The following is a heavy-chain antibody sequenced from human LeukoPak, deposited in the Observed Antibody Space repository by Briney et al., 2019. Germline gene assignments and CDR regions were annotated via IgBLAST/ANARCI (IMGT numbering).Heavy chain of an antibody. CDR3: AGLPPYYGDYNWFDP. V-gene: IGHV3-7*01. J-gene: IGHJ5*02. CDR2: IKQDGSEK. Sequence: GGSLKLSCAASGFTFSSYWMSWVRQAPGKGLEWVANIKQDGSEKYYVDSVKGRFTISRDNAKNSLYLQMNSLRAEDTAVYYCAGLPPYYGDYNWFDPWGQGTLVTVSS. CDR1: GFTFSSYW. D-gene: IGHD4-17*01.